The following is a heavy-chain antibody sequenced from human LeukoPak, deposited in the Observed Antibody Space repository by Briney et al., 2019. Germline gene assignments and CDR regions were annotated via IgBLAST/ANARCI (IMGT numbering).Heavy chain of an antibody. Sequence: GGSLRLSCAASGFTFSNYAMSWARQAPGQGLEWVSTITGSGGSTYYADSVKGRFSISRDNSKNTLYLQMNSLRAEDTAVYYCAKLVGGTTVTLDWGQGTLVTVSS. D-gene: IGHD4-17*01. CDR3: AKLVGGTTVTLD. CDR2: ITGSGGST. V-gene: IGHV3-23*01. J-gene: IGHJ4*02. CDR1: GFTFSNYA.